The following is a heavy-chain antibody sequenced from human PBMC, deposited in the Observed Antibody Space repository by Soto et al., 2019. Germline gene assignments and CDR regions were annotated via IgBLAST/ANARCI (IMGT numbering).Heavy chain of an antibody. V-gene: IGHV4-4*07. Sequence: QVQLQESGPGLVRPSETLSLTCTVSSASISGIYWTWIRQPAGKGLEWIGRIYSSGETNYNPSLTGRVIMSLDTSENQFSLKLTSVTAADTAVYYCARASQCKSYFDCFAWLDYWGQGTLVTVSS. D-gene: IGHD3-9*01. J-gene: IGHJ4*02. CDR1: SASISGIY. CDR3: ARASQCKSYFDCFAWLDY. CDR2: IYSSGET.